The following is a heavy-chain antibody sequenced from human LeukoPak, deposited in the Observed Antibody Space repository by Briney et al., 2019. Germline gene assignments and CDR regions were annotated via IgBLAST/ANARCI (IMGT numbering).Heavy chain of an antibody. Sequence: PGRSLRLSCAASGFTFSSYAMHWVRQAPGKGLEWVAVISYDGSNKYYADSVKGRFTISRDNSKNTLYLQMNSLRAEDTAVYYCARVAVVVAATQYYFDYWGQGTLVTVSS. J-gene: IGHJ4*02. D-gene: IGHD2-15*01. CDR1: GFTFSSYA. CDR2: ISYDGSNK. V-gene: IGHV3-30-3*01. CDR3: ARVAVVVAATQYYFDY.